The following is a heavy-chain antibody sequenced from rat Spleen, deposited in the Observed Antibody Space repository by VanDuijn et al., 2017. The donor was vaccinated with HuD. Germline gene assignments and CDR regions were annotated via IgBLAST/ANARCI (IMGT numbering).Heavy chain of an antibody. CDR1: GFSLTSYH. CDR3: ASLLTTEGIVSPPDYFDY. J-gene: IGHJ2*01. CDR2: IWTGGST. D-gene: IGHD1-11*01. Sequence: QVQLKESGPGLVQPSQTLSLTCTVSGFSLTSYHVSWVRQPPGKGLEWMGVIWTGGSTAYNSALKSRLSISRDTSKSQVFLKMNSLQTEDTATYYCASLLTTEGIVSPPDYFDYWGQGVMVTVSS. V-gene: IGHV2-43*01.